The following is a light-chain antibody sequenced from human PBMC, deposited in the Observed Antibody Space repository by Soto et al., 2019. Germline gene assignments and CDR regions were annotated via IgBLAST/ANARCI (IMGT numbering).Light chain of an antibody. CDR1: QSVDYDY. V-gene: IGKV3-20*01. CDR2: GAS. J-gene: IGKJ5*01. Sequence: EIVLTQSLGTLSLSPGDRATLSCRASQSVDYDYLAWYQQQPGQAPRLLIHGASSRATGIPNRFSGSGSGTDFTLSISRLEPEDFAVYYCQHYGTSPPITFGQGTRLEIK. CDR3: QHYGTSPPIT.